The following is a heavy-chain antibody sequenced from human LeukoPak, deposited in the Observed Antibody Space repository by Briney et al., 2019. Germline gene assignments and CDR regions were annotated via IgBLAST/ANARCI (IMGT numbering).Heavy chain of an antibody. CDR2: IKQDGSEK. D-gene: IGHD5-18*01. J-gene: IGHJ4*02. Sequence: GGSLRLSCAASGFTFSSYWMSWVRQAPGKGLEWVANIKQDGSEKYYVDSVKGRFTISRDNAKNSLYLQMNSLRVEDTAVYYCVGTWIQLWSFSYWGQGTLVTVSS. CDR3: VGTWIQLWSFSY. CDR1: GFTFSSYW. V-gene: IGHV3-7*01.